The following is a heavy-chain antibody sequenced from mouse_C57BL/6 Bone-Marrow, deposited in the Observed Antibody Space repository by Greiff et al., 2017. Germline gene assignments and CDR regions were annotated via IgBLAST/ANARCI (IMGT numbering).Heavy chain of an antibody. Sequence: VQLQQPGAELVKPGASVKLSCKASGYTFTSYWMQWVKQRPGQGLEWIGEIDPSDSYTNYNQKFKGKATLTVDTSSSTAYMQLSSLTSEDSAVYYCARSDGSGYFDVWGTGTTVTVSS. V-gene: IGHV1-50*01. CDR3: ARSDGSGYFDV. D-gene: IGHD1-1*01. J-gene: IGHJ1*03. CDR1: GYTFTSYW. CDR2: IDPSDSYT.